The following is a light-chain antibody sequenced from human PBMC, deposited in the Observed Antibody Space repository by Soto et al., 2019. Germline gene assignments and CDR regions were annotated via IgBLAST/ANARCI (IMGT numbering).Light chain of an antibody. Sequence: QSALTQPPSASGSPGQSVTIPCTGTSSDVGGYKYVSWYQQHPDKAPKLMIYEVSKRPSGVPDRFSGSKSGNTASLTVSGLQAEDEADYYCSSYAGSNNWVFGGGTKLTVL. V-gene: IGLV2-8*01. CDR2: EVS. CDR1: SSDVGGYKY. CDR3: SSYAGSNNWV. J-gene: IGLJ3*02.